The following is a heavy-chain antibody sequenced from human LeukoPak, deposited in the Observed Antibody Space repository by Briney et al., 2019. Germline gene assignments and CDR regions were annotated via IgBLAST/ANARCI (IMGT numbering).Heavy chain of an antibody. J-gene: IGHJ4*02. Sequence: GGSLKLSCAASGFTFSGSAMHWVRQASGKGLEWVGRIRSKANSYATAYAASVKGRFTISRDDSKNTAYLQMNSLKTEDTAVYYCTRPSYSYDILTGYDYWGQGTLVTVSS. CDR2: IRSKANSYAT. CDR3: TRPSYSYDILTGYDY. D-gene: IGHD3-9*01. V-gene: IGHV3-73*01. CDR1: GFTFSGSA.